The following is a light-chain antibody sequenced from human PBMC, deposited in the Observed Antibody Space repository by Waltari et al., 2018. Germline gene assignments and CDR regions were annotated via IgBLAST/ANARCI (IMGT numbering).Light chain of an antibody. J-gene: IGKJ1*01. CDR1: QSVSRA. CDR2: GAS. Sequence: EIVLTQSPGTFSLSPGERATLSCRASQSVSRALAWSQQKPGQAPRLLIYGASNRATGIPDRFSGSGSGTDFSLTISSLEPEDFAVYYCQHYLRLPATFGQGTKVEIK. V-gene: IGKV3-20*01. CDR3: QHYLRLPAT.